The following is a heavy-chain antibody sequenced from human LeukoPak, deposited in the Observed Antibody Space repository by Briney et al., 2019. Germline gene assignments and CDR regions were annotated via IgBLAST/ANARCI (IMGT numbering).Heavy chain of an antibody. J-gene: IGHJ4*02. CDR2: FNSDGRST. Sequence: PGGSLRLSCAASGFTFSSYWMHWVRQAPGKGLVWVSRFNSDGRSTYYADSVKGRFTISRDNSKNTLYLQMNSLRAEDTAVYYCASRPRRGEQLVGYWGQGTLVTVSS. V-gene: IGHV3-74*01. D-gene: IGHD6-6*01. CDR1: GFTFSSYW. CDR3: ASRPRRGEQLVGY.